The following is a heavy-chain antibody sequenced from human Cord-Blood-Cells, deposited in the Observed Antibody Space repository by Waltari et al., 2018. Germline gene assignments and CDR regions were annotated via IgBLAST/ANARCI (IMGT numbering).Heavy chain of an antibody. D-gene: IGHD1-26*01. J-gene: IGHJ4*02. CDR3: ARHLGGQLFDY. CDR2: IYYSGST. V-gene: IGHV4-39*01. Sequence: QLQLQESGPGLVKPSATLSLTCTVSGGSISSSSYYWGWIRQPPGKGLEWIGSIYYSGSTYYNPSLKSGVTISVDTSKNQFSLKLSSVTAADTAVYYCARHLGGQLFDYWGQGTLVTVSS. CDR1: GGSISSSSYY.